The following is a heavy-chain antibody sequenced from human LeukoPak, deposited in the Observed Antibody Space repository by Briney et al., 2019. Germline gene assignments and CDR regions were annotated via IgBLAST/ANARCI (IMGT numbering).Heavy chain of an antibody. J-gene: IGHJ6*03. CDR2: IYYSGST. Sequence: SQTLSLTCTVSGGSISSGGYYWSWIRQHPGKGLEWIGYIYYSGSTYYNPSLKSRVTISVDTSKNQFSLKLSSVTAADTAVYYCARRRTPYYYYMDVWGKGTTVTVSS. CDR3: ARRRTPYYYYMDV. V-gene: IGHV4-31*03. CDR1: GGSISSGGYY.